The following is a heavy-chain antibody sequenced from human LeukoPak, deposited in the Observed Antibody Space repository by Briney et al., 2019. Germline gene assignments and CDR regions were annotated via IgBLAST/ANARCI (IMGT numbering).Heavy chain of an antibody. CDR3: ARADLCDVAVAATTNGDY. J-gene: IGHJ4*02. CDR1: GFTFSSYW. D-gene: IGHD6-19*01. Sequence: GGSLRLSCAASGFTFSSYWMHWFRQAPGKGLVWVSRINPDGGSTAYADSVKGRFTISRDNAKNTLYLQMNSLRVEDTAVYYCARADLCDVAVAATTNGDYWGQGTLVTVSS. CDR2: INPDGGST. V-gene: IGHV3-74*01.